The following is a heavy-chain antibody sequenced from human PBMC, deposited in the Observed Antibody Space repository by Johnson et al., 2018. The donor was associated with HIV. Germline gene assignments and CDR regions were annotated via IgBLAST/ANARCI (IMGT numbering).Heavy chain of an antibody. V-gene: IGHV3-7*05. D-gene: IGHD6-13*01. CDR1: GFTFSGYW. CDR2: IKQDGSQK. CDR3: ARELGGSSLPFGAFDI. J-gene: IGHJ3*02. Sequence: VQLVESGGGLVQPGGSLRLSFAASGFTFSGYWMSWVRQAPGKGLEWVANIKQDGSQKYYVDSVKGRFTIARDNAKNSVYLQMNSMRAEDTAVYYCARELGGSSLPFGAFDIWGQGTMVTVSS.